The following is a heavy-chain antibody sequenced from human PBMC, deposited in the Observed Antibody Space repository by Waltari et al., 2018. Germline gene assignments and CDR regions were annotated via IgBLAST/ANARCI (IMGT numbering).Heavy chain of an antibody. V-gene: IGHV4-61*02. CDR1: GGSISSGSYY. Sequence: QVQLQESGPGLVKPSQTLSLTCTVSGGSISSGSYYWSWIRQPAGKGLEWIGRIYTSGSTNYNPSLKSRVTISVDTSKNQFSLKRSSVTAADTAVYYCARAPDSSGYYYTNAFDIWGQGTMVTVSS. J-gene: IGHJ3*02. CDR2: IYTSGST. CDR3: ARAPDSSGYYYTNAFDI. D-gene: IGHD3-22*01.